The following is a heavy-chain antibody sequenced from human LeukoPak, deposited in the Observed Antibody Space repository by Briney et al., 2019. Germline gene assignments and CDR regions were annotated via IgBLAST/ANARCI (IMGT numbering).Heavy chain of an antibody. D-gene: IGHD1-26*01. CDR1: GCSASSNY. CDR2: IYNTGNL. V-gene: IGHV3-66*01. J-gene: IGHJ3*02. CDR3: AKSPVLREDVFYI. Sequence: GGSLTLSCAASGCSASSNYMPWVRQPPAKGLEWVSVIYNTGNLYYADSVNGRFTISRDNSKNTLSLQMNSLRAEDAAVYYCAKSPVLREDVFYIWGQGTMVTVSS.